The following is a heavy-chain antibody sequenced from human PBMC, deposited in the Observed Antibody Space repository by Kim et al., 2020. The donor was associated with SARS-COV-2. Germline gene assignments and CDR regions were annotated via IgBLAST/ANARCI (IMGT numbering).Heavy chain of an antibody. D-gene: IGHD1-26*01. V-gene: IGHV4-59*01. Sequence: SETLSLTCTVSGGSISSYYWSWIRQPPGKGLEWIGYIYYSGSTNYNPSLKSRVTISVDTSKNQFSLKLSSVTAADTAVYYCAREARSGSYFGYYYYGMDVWGQGTTVTVSS. CDR2: IYYSGST. J-gene: IGHJ6*02. CDR1: GGSISSYY. CDR3: AREARSGSYFGYYYYGMDV.